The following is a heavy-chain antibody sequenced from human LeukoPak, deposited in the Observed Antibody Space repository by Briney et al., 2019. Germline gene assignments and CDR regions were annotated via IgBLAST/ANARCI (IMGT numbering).Heavy chain of an antibody. Sequence: GGSLRLSCADSGFTFSSYWMHCVRQAPGKGLVWVSRINSDGSSTSYADSVKGRFTISRDNAKNTLYLQMNSLRAEDTAVYYCARDGCSGGSCYPDPFFDYWGQGTLVTVSS. D-gene: IGHD2-15*01. CDR1: GFTFSSYW. CDR3: ARDGCSGGSCYPDPFFDY. J-gene: IGHJ4*02. V-gene: IGHV3-74*01. CDR2: INSDGSST.